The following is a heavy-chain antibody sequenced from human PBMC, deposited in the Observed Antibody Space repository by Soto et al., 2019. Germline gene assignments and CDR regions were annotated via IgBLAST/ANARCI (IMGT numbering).Heavy chain of an antibody. D-gene: IGHD4-17*01. J-gene: IGHJ4*02. V-gene: IGHV4-30-4*01. Sequence: SEILSLTCTVSGGSISSGDYYWSWIRQPPGKGLEWIGYIYYSGSTYYNPSLKSRVTISVDTSKNQFSLKLGSVTAADTAVYYCAREGLYYGDLRWGQGTLVTVSS. CDR1: GGSISSGDYY. CDR2: IYYSGST. CDR3: AREGLYYGDLR.